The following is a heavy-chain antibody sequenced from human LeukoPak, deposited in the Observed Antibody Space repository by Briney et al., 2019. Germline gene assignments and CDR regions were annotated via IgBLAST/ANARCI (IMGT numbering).Heavy chain of an antibody. D-gene: IGHD3-16*01. CDR1: GFTFSSYS. J-gene: IGHJ4*02. V-gene: IGHV3-48*02. Sequence: GSLRLSCAASGFTFSSYSMNWVRQAPGKGLEWVSYISSSSTIYYADSVKGRFTISRDNAKNSLYLQMNSLRDEDTAVYYCARTYDYVWGIDYWGQGTLVTVSS. CDR3: ARTYDYVWGIDY. CDR2: ISSSSTI.